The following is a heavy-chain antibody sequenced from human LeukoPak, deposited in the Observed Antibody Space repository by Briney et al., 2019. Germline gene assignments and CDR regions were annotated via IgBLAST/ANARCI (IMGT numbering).Heavy chain of an antibody. J-gene: IGHJ4*02. CDR3: TRDATYYLRYGYFDY. Sequence: PGGSLRLSCAASGFSISSSAMNWVRQAPGKGLEWVSSINNVASHIYYAGSVRGRFTISRDNAKNSVYLQMNSLRAEDTAVYYCTRDATYYLRYGYFDYRGQGTLVTVSS. D-gene: IGHD2/OR15-2a*01. CDR1: GFSISSSA. CDR2: INNVASHI. V-gene: IGHV3-21*01.